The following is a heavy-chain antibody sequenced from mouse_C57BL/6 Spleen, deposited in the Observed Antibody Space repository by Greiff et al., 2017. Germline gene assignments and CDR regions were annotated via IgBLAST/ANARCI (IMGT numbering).Heavy chain of an antibody. CDR1: GYAFSSSW. CDR3: ARSDYVLYFDY. J-gene: IGHJ2*01. CDR2: IYPGDGDT. Sequence: QVQLQQSGHELVKPGASVKISCKASGYAFSSSWMNWVKQRPGKGLEWIGRIYPGDGDTNYNGKFKGKATLTADKSSSTAYMQLSSLTSEDSAVYFCARSDYVLYFDYWGQGTTLTVSS. V-gene: IGHV1-82*01. D-gene: IGHD2-4*01.